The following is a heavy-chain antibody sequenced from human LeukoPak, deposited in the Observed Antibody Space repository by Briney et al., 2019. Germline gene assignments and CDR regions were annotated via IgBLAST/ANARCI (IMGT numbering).Heavy chain of an antibody. CDR2: IGTKGDT. J-gene: IGHJ2*01. CDR1: GLSFSSYD. V-gene: IGHV3-13*01. CDR3: AREMSDTVTWGWYFDL. D-gene: IGHD4-17*01. Sequence: GGSLRLSCAASGLSFSSYDMHWVRQATGKGLEWVSAIGTKGDTYYSDSVRGRFTISRENGKNSLYLQMDSLRAGDTAVYYCAREMSDTVTWGWYFDLWGRGTLVTVSS.